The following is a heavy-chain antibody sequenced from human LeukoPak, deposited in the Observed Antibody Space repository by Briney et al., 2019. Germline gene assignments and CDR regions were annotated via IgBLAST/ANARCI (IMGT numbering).Heavy chain of an antibody. Sequence: PGGSLRLSCAASGFTFSSYGMHWVRQAPGKGLEWVAVISYDGSNKYYADSVKGRFTISRDNSKNTLYLQMNSLRAEDTAVYYCAKAPFSRQLWNDYYYYYMDVWGKGTTVTVSS. J-gene: IGHJ6*03. V-gene: IGHV3-30*18. CDR1: GFTFSSYG. CDR3: AKAPFSRQLWNDYYYYYMDV. D-gene: IGHD5-18*01. CDR2: ISYDGSNK.